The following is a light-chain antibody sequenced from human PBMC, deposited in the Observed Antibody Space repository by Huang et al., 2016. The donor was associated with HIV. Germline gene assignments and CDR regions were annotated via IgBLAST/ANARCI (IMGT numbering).Light chain of an antibody. CDR2: KVS. V-gene: IGKV2-30*01. CDR1: QSLVYTDGNTY. Sequence: DVVMTQSPFSLPVTLWQPASISCRSDQSLVYTDGNTYLNWFHQRPGQSPRRLIYKVSNRDSGVPDRFSGSGSATNFTLKISRVEAEDFGIYYCMQGSHWPPTFGPGTKVDIK. CDR3: MQGSHWPPT. J-gene: IGKJ3*01.